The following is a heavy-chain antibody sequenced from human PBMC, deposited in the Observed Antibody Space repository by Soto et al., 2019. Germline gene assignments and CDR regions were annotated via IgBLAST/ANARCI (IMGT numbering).Heavy chain of an antibody. J-gene: IGHJ4*02. CDR3: ASAGDYYDSSGIDY. D-gene: IGHD3-22*01. CDR1: GGTFGSYA. Sequence: QVQLVQSGAEVQKPGSSVKVSCKATGGTFGSYAISWVRQAPGQGLEWMGGIIPMFGTANYAQKFQGRVTFTADESTSTAYMELSSLRSEDTAVYYCASAGDYYDSSGIDYWGQGTLVTVSS. V-gene: IGHV1-69*01. CDR2: IIPMFGTA.